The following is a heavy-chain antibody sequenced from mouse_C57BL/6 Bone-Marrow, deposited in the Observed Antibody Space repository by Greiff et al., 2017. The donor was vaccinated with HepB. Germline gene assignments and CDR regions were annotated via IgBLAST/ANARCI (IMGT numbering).Heavy chain of an antibody. CDR3: ARHNSSY. CDR2: ISNGGGST. Sequence: EVKLVESGGGLVQPGGSLKLSCAASGFTFSDYYMYWVRQTPEERLEWVAYISNGGGSTYYPDTVKGRFTIARDNAKNTRYLQMSRLTSEDAAMYYCARHNSSYWGQGTSVTVSS. V-gene: IGHV5-12*01. CDR1: GFTFSDYY. J-gene: IGHJ4*01.